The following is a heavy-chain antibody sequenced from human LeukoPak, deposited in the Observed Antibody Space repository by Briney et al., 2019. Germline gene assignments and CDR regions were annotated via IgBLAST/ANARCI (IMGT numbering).Heavy chain of an antibody. CDR2: ISSSSSYI. CDR1: GFTFSSYS. Sequence: GGSLRLSCAASGFTFSSYSMNWVRQAPGKGLEWVSSISSSSSYIYYADSVKGRFTISRDNAKNSLYLQMNSLRAEDTAVYYCARDLWISDYYDSSFDYWGQGTLVTVSS. V-gene: IGHV3-21*01. CDR3: ARDLWISDYYDSSFDY. J-gene: IGHJ4*02. D-gene: IGHD3-22*01.